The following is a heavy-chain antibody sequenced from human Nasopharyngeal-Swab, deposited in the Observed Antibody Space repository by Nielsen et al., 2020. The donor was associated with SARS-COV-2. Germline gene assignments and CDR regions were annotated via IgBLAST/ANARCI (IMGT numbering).Heavy chain of an antibody. D-gene: IGHD5-24*01. Sequence: GSATVSSKASVYTFSSYGISWVRQAPGQGLEWMGWISAYNGNTNYAQKLQDRVTMTTDTSTSTAYMELRSLRSDDTAVYYCARDREAPGGKDPWGQGTLVTVSS. V-gene: IGHV1-18*01. CDR2: ISAYNGNT. CDR1: VYTFSSYG. CDR3: ARDREAPGGKDP. J-gene: IGHJ5*02.